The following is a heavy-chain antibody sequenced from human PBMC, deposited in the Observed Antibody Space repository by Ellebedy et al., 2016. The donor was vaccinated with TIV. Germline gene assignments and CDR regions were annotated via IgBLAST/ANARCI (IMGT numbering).Heavy chain of an antibody. Sequence: PGGSLRLSCMGSGFSFRSYWMSWVRQAPGKGLEWVANIYQDGSVQYYLDSVKGRFTISRDNAINSLFLQMNSLRAGDTAVYYCARRGSYGDYAVQVNSWFDRWGRGTLVTVSS. D-gene: IGHD4-17*01. V-gene: IGHV3-7*01. CDR2: IYQDGSVQ. CDR3: ARRGSYGDYAVQVNSWFDR. J-gene: IGHJ5*02. CDR1: GFSFRSYW.